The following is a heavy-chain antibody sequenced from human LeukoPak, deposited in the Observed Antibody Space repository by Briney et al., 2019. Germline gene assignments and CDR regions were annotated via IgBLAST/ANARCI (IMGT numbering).Heavy chain of an antibody. J-gene: IGHJ5*02. V-gene: IGHV4-34*01. CDR2: INHSGST. CDR1: GGSFSGYY. D-gene: IGHD3-3*01. Sequence: SETLSLTCAVYGGSFSGYYWSWIRQPPGKGLEWIAEINHSGSTNYNPSLKSRVTISVDTPKNQFSLKLSSVTAADTAVYYCARGEYDFWSGYPGRWFDPWGQGTLVTVSS. CDR3: ARGEYDFWSGYPGRWFDP.